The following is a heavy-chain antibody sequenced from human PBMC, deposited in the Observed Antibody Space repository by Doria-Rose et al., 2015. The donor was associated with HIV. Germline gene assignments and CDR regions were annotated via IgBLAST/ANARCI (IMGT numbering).Heavy chain of an antibody. V-gene: IGHV4-34*01. CDR3: ARGPSDFGDYVAFQH. Sequence: SLNCAVYGGSFSGYYWTWIRQSPGKGLEWIGEINHGESTNYNPSLKSRVTISLDMSKNQFSLKVTSVTAADTAVYYCARGPSDFGDYVAFQHWGQGTLVTVSS. D-gene: IGHD4-17*01. CDR1: GGSFSGYY. J-gene: IGHJ1*01. CDR2: INHGEST.